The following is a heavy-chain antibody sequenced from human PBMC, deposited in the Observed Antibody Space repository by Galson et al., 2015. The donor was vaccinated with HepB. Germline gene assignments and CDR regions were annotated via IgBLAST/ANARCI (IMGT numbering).Heavy chain of an antibody. V-gene: IGHV3-11*03. CDR1: GFTFSDYH. CDR3: ARRGEGGMDV. J-gene: IGHJ6*02. D-gene: IGHD3-16*01. Sequence: SLRLSCAASGFTFSDYHMSWIRQAPGKGLEWVSYISSSSSYTNYADSVKGRFTISRDNAKNSLYLQMNSLRAEDTAVYYCARRGEGGMDVWGQGTTVTVSS. CDR2: ISSSSSYT.